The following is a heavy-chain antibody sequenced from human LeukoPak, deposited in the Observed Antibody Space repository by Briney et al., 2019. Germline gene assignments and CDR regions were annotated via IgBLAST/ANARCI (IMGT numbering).Heavy chain of an antibody. V-gene: IGHV3-48*03. CDR2: ISSSGSTI. J-gene: IGHJ5*02. CDR1: GFTFSNYE. Sequence: PGGSLRLSCAASGFTFSNYEMNWVRQAPGKGLEGASYISSSGSTIYYADSVKGRFTISRDNAKNSLYLQMNSLRAEDTAVYYCARTGYSSSWLWFDPWGQGTLVTVSS. CDR3: ARTGYSSSWLWFDP. D-gene: IGHD6-13*01.